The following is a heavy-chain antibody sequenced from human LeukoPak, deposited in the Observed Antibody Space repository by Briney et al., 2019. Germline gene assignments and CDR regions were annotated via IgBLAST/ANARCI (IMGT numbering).Heavy chain of an antibody. CDR2: ISNSASYI. D-gene: IGHD3-22*01. J-gene: IGHJ6*02. Sequence: GGSLRLSCAASGFTFSTYNMNWVRQAPGKGLEWVSSISNSASYIFYADSVKGRFTISRDNAKHSLYLQMNSLSAKDPPVCYCTRAFYYDIIGGEGMDVWGQGTTVTVSS. CDR1: GFTFSTYN. V-gene: IGHV3-21*01. CDR3: TRAFYYDIIGGEGMDV.